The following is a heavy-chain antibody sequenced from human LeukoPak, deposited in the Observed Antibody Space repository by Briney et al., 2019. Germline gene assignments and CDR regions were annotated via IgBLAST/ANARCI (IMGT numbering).Heavy chain of an antibody. CDR1: GFTFSSYA. Sequence: PGGSLRLSCAASGFTFSSYAMSWVRQPPGKGLEWVSTISGSGGSTYYADSVKGRFTISRDNSKNTLYLQMNSLRVEDTAVYYCAKSVSGSSRYNWFDPWGQGILVTVSS. D-gene: IGHD6-13*01. V-gene: IGHV3-23*01. J-gene: IGHJ5*02. CDR2: ISGSGGST. CDR3: AKSVSGSSRYNWFDP.